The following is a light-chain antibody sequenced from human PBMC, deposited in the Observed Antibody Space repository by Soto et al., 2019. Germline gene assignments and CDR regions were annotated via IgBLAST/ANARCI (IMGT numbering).Light chain of an antibody. CDR1: SSDVGGYNY. J-gene: IGLJ1*01. CDR2: DVS. V-gene: IGLV2-14*03. CDR3: CSYTTSNTRQLV. Sequence: QSVLTQPASVSGSPGQSITISCPGTSSDVGGYNYVSWYQHHPGKAPKLMIYDVSNRPSGVSNRFSGSKSGNTASLTISGLQPEDEDDYYCCSYTTSNTRQLVFGTGTKGTVL.